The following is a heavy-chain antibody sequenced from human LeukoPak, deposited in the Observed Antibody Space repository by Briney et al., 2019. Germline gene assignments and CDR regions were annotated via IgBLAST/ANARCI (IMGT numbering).Heavy chain of an antibody. D-gene: IGHD6-13*01. J-gene: IGHJ4*02. CDR3: ARHSSSWSPNPDY. CDR2: VYYSGST. Sequence: SSETLSLTCTVSGDSISSNDYYWGWIRQPPGKGLEWIGTVYYSGSTYYIPSLRGRLTISLDTSKNQFSLRLSSVTAADTAVYYCARHSSSWSPNPDYWGQGTLVTVSS. V-gene: IGHV4-39*01. CDR1: GDSISSNDYY.